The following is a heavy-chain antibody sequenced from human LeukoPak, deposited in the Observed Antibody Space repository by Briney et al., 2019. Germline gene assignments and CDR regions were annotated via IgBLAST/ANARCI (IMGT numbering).Heavy chain of an antibody. CDR2: ISYDGSNK. CDR1: GFTFSSYG. D-gene: IGHD4-17*01. CDR3: AKGPDYGDYFDY. V-gene: IGHV3-30*18. Sequence: GRSLRLSCAASGFTFSSYGMHWVRQAPGKGLEWVAVISYDGSNKYYADSVKGRFTISGDNSKNTLYLQMNSLRAEDTAVYYCAKGPDYGDYFDYWGQGTLVTVSS. J-gene: IGHJ4*02.